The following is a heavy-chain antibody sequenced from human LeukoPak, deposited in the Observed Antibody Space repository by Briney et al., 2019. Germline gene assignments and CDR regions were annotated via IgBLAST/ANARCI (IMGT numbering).Heavy chain of an antibody. Sequence: SGGSLRLSCAASGFTFSDYYMSWIRQAPGKGLEWVSYISSSGSTIYYADSVKGRFTISRDNAKNSLYLQMNSLRAEDTAVYYCARDSPYYYDSSGFYWGQGTLVTVSS. V-gene: IGHV3-11*04. CDR1: GFTFSDYY. CDR3: ARDSPYYYDSSGFY. CDR2: ISSSGSTI. D-gene: IGHD3-22*01. J-gene: IGHJ4*02.